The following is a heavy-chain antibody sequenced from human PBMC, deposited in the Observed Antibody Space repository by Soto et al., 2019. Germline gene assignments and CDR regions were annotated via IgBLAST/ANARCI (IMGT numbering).Heavy chain of an antibody. CDR2: VYYSGNT. Sequence: SETLSLTCNVSADSISNYHWSWIRQPPGKGLEWLGSVYYSGNTKSNPSLGSRVTISVDTSKNQLSLKLTSVTAADTAAYYCARTLQFASATDYYYYMDVWGKGTTVTVSS. V-gene: IGHV4-59*08. CDR3: ARTLQFASATDYYYYMDV. J-gene: IGHJ6*03. CDR1: ADSISNYH.